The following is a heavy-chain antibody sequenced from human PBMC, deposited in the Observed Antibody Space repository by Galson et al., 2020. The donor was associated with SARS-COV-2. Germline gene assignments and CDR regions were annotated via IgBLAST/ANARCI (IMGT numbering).Heavy chain of an antibody. Sequence: GGSLRLSCAASGVPFENYAMSWVRHTPGKGLEWVAAIDGSGTSQFYADAVKGRFIISRDNSKKSLYLQMNSLRGDDTAVYYCTKDRTGDFAGAPWYTWFDPWGQGTRVTVSS. J-gene: IGHJ5*02. V-gene: IGHV3-23*05. D-gene: IGHD4-17*01. CDR1: GVPFENYA. CDR2: IDGSGTSQ. CDR3: TKDRTGDFAGAPWYTWFDP.